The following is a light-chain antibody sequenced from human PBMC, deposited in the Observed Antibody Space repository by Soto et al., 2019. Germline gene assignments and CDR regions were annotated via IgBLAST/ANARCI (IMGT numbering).Light chain of an antibody. CDR2: GAS. CDR1: QDISDD. CDR3: LQNHNYPRT. Sequence: TQSPSSLSASVGDRVTITCRASQDISDDVGWYQQTPGKAPKLLISGASRLQSGVPSRFGGSGSGAAFTLTITSLRPEGSATYYCLQNHNYPRTFGQGTKVDIK. V-gene: IGKV1-6*01. J-gene: IGKJ1*01.